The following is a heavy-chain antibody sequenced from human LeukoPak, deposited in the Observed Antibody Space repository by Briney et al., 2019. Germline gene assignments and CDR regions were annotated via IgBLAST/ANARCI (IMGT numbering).Heavy chain of an antibody. CDR1: GGSISSYY. Sequence: PSETLSLTCTVSGGSISSYYWSWIRQSPGKGLEWIGYIFFSGSTNYNPSLKSRVTISLDTSKNHVSLQLRSVTATDTAVYYCARGVVVISAFDIWGQGTLVTVSS. D-gene: IGHD3-22*01. V-gene: IGHV4-59*01. CDR2: IFFSGST. J-gene: IGHJ3*02. CDR3: ARGVVVISAFDI.